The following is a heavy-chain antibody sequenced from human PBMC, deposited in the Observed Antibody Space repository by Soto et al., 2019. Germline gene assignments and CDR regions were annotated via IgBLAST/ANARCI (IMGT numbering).Heavy chain of an antibody. Sequence: EVQLVESGGGVVRPGGSLRLSCAASGFIFDDYGMTWVRQAPGKGLEWVSNLNWNAANTAYADSVKGRFTISRDNVKNSLYLQMNSLRAEDTAMYYCARVGGYPYYFDYWGQGTLVTVSS. CDR1: GFIFDDYG. CDR3: ARVGGYPYYFDY. D-gene: IGHD3-22*01. CDR2: LNWNAANT. V-gene: IGHV3-20*04. J-gene: IGHJ4*02.